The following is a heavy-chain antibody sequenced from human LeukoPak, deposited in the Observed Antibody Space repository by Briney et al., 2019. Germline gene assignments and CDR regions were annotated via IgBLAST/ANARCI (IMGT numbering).Heavy chain of an antibody. CDR2: FGPEDGET. D-gene: IGHD3-10*01. CDR1: GYTLTELS. V-gene: IGHV1-24*01. Sequence: AASVKVSCKVSGYTLTELSMHWVRQAPGKGLEWMGGFGPEDGETIYAQKFQGRVTMTEDTSTDTAYMELSSLRSEDTAVYYCATGIRGTFDYWGQGTLVTVSS. J-gene: IGHJ4*02. CDR3: ATGIRGTFDY.